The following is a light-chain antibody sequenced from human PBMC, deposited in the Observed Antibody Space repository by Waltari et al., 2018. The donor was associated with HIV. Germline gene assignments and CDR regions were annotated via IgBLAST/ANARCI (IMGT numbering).Light chain of an antibody. CDR3: ACWDRSGDYIL. CDR1: SLRKYY. Sequence: SSELTQDPAVSVALGQTVNIACLGDSLRKYYVSWYRLRPGQAPQLLVYGKNSRPSGIPDRFSASSSGNRAFLTITGARAEDEADYYCACWDRSGDYILFGGGTSLTGL. V-gene: IGLV3-19*01. J-gene: IGLJ2*01. CDR2: GKN.